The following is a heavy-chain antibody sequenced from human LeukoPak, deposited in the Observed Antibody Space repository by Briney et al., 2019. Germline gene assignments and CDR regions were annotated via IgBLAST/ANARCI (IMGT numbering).Heavy chain of an antibody. CDR3: AREGYEFWSGYYDY. J-gene: IGHJ4*02. D-gene: IGHD3-3*01. V-gene: IGHV4-61*02. CDR2: IYTSGST. CDR1: GGSISSGSYY. Sequence: SQTLSLTCTVSGGSISSGSYYWSWIRQPAGTGLEWIGRIYTSGSTNYNPSLKSRVTISVDTSKNQFSLKLSSVTAVDTAVYYGAREGYEFWSGYYDYRGQGTVVTVSS.